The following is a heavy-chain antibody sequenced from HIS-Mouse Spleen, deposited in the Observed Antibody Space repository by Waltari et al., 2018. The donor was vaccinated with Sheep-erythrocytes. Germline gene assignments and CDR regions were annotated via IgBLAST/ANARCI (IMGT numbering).Heavy chain of an antibody. CDR2: ISYEGSNK. D-gene: IGHD6-13*01. CDR3: AKDPSYKAAAGTSKTFGAFDI. V-gene: IGHV3-30*18. J-gene: IGHJ3*02. CDR1: GFTFSSYG. Sequence: QVQLVESGGGVVQPGRSLRLSCAASGFTFSSYGMHWVRQAPGKGLGWVAVISYEGSNKSYAGSVKGRFTISRDNSKNTLYLQMNSLRAEDTAVYYCAKDPSYKAAAGTSKTFGAFDIWGQGTMVTVSS.